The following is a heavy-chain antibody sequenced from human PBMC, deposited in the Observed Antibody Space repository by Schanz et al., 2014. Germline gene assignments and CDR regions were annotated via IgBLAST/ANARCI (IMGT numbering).Heavy chain of an antibody. V-gene: IGHV3-53*01. D-gene: IGHD2-2*01. CDR2: IYSDGRT. J-gene: IGHJ3*02. Sequence: EVQLVESGGGLIQPGGSLRLSCVASGFTVSSNYMSWVRQAPGKGLGWVPVIYSDGRTYYGDSVKGRFTISRDNSKNTLYLQMNSLRDEDTAMYYCAKRCSSTSCSHGAFDIWGQGTMVTVSS. CDR3: AKRCSSTSCSHGAFDI. CDR1: GFTVSSNY.